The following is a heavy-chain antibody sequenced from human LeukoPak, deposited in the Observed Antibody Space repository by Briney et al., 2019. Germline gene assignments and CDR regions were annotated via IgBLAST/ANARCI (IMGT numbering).Heavy chain of an antibody. D-gene: IGHD3-10*01. J-gene: IGHJ4*02. CDR1: GGSFSGYY. CDR2: INHSGST. V-gene: IGHV4-34*01. Sequence: SETLSLTCAVYGGSFSGYYWSWIRQPPGKGLEWIGEINHSGSTNHNPSLKSRVTISVDTSKNQFSLKLSSVTAADTAVYYCARGSWRYCGSGSYPPPALFDYWGQGTLVTVSS. CDR3: ARGSWRYCGSGSYPPPALFDY.